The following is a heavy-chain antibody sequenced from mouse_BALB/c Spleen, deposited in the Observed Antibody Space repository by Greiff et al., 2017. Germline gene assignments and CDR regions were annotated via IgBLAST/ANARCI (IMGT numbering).Heavy chain of an antibody. CDR2: IWSGGST. V-gene: IGHV2-2*02. J-gene: IGHJ4*01. CDR3: ASEWYAMDY. Sequence: QVQVVESGPGLVQPSQSLSITCTVSGFSLTSYGVHWVRQSPGKGLEWLGVIWSGGSTDYNAAFISRLSISKDNSKSQVFFKMNSLQANDTAIYYCASEWYAMDYWGQGTSVTVSS. D-gene: IGHD1-3*01. CDR1: GFSLTSYG.